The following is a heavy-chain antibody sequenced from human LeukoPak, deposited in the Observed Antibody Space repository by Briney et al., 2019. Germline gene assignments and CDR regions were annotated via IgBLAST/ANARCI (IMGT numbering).Heavy chain of an antibody. D-gene: IGHD5-12*01. Sequence: GGSLRLSCAASGFTFSSYAMSWVRQAPGKGLEWVSTISGSTASTYYADSVKGRFTISRDNSKNTLYLQMNSLRAEDTAVYYCAKGRTSGYVSDAFDIWGKGTVVTVS. CDR1: GFTFSSYA. V-gene: IGHV3-23*01. J-gene: IGHJ3*02. CDR3: AKGRTSGYVSDAFDI. CDR2: ISGSTAST.